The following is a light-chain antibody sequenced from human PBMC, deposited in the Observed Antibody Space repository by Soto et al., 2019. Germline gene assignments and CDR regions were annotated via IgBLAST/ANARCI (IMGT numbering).Light chain of an antibody. J-gene: IGLJ2*01. Sequence: QSVLTQPASVSGSPGQSITISCTGTSSDVGGYNYVSWYQQHPGKAPKLMIYEVTNRPSGVSYRFSGSKSGSTASLTISGLQAEDEADYYCSSYSSSRTLDVVFGGGTQLTVL. CDR3: SSYSSSRTLDVV. CDR1: SSDVGGYNY. V-gene: IGLV2-14*01. CDR2: EVT.